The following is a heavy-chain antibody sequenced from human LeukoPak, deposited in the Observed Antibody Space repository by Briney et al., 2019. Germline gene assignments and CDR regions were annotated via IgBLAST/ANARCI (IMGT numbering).Heavy chain of an antibody. CDR3: ARDPVYSSSWHNWFDP. Sequence: PGGSLRLSCAASGFTFSDYYMSWIRQAPGKGLEWVSYISSSGSTIYYADSVKGRFTISRDNAKNSLYLQMNSLRAEDTAVYYCARDPVYSSSWHNWFDPWGQGTLVTVSS. J-gene: IGHJ5*02. V-gene: IGHV3-11*01. D-gene: IGHD6-13*01. CDR2: ISSSGSTI. CDR1: GFTFSDYY.